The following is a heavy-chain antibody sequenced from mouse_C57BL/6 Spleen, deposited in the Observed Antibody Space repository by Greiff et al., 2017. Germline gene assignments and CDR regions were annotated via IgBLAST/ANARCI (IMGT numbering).Heavy chain of an antibody. V-gene: IGHV1-62-2*01. Sequence: QVQLKESGAELVKPGASVKLSCKASGYTFTEYTIHWVKQRSGQGLEWIGWFYPGSGSIKYNEKFKDKATLTADKSSSTVYMELSRLTSEDSAVYFCARHEDYYYGKSRYAMDYWGQGTSVTVSS. J-gene: IGHJ4*01. CDR3: ARHEDYYYGKSRYAMDY. D-gene: IGHD1-1*01. CDR2: FYPGSGSI. CDR1: GYTFTEYT.